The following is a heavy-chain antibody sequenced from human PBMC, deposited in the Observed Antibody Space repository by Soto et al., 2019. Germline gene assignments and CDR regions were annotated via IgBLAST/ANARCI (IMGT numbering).Heavy chain of an antibody. CDR3: ARGRRNYNILTGYLNWFDP. CDR1: GYTFTSYG. D-gene: IGHD3-9*01. J-gene: IGHJ5*02. V-gene: IGHV1-18*01. Sequence: GASVKVSCKASGYTFTSYGISWVRQAPGQGLEWMGWISAYNGNTNYAQKLQGRVTMTTDTSTSTAYMELRSLRSDDTAVYYCARGRRNYNILTGYLNWFDPWGQGTLVTVSS. CDR2: ISAYNGNT.